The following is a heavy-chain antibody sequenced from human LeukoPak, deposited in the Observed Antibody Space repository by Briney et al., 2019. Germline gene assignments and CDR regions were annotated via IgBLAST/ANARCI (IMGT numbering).Heavy chain of an antibody. V-gene: IGHV1-2*02. D-gene: IGHD3-22*01. J-gene: IGHJ4*02. CDR2: INPNSGGT. Sequence: ASEKVSCKASGYTFTGYYMHWVRQAPGQGFEWTGWINPNSGGTNYAQKFQGRVTMTRDTSISTAYMELSRLRSDDTAVYYCARSYDSSGYYYAYWGQGTLVTVSS. CDR1: GYTFTGYY. CDR3: ARSYDSSGYYYAY.